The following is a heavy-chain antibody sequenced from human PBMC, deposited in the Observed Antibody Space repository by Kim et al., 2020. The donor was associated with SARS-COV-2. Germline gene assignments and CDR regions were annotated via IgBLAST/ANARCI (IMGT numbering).Heavy chain of an antibody. D-gene: IGHD6-13*01. Sequence: SETLSLTCTVSGGSISSGGYYWSWIRQHPGKGLEWIGYIYYSGSTYYNPSLKSRVTISVDTSKNQFSLKLSSVTAADTAVYYCARFYSSSWYYFDYWGQGTLVTVSS. CDR3: ARFYSSSWYYFDY. V-gene: IGHV4-31*03. CDR2: IYYSGST. J-gene: IGHJ4*02. CDR1: GGSISSGGYY.